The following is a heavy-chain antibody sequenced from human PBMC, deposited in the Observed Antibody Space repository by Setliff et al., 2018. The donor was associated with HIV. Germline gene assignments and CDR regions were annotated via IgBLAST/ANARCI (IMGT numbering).Heavy chain of an antibody. D-gene: IGHD3-3*01. CDR2: IHHSGST. V-gene: IGHV4-38-2*02. CDR1: GYSITSGYY. CDR3: ARDQSDWFY. Sequence: SETLSLTCTVSGYSITSGYYWGWIRQPPGKGLEWIGSIHHSGSTYYNPSLKSRVIISVDTSKSQFSLKLNSVTAADTAVYYCARDQSDWFYWGRGTLVTVSS. J-gene: IGHJ4*02.